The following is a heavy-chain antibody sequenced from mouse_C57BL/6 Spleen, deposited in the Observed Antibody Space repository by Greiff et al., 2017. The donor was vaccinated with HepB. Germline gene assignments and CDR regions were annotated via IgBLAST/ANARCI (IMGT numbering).Heavy chain of an antibody. CDR1: GFTFSDYG. D-gene: IGHD1-1*01. CDR3: ARDFGSSLYYAMDY. V-gene: IGHV5-17*01. CDR2: ISSGSSTI. J-gene: IGHJ4*01. Sequence: DVKLVESGGGLVKPGGSLKLSCAASGFTFSDYGMHWVRQAPEKGLEWVAYISSGSSTIYYADTVKGRFTISRDNAKNTLFLQMTSLRSEDTAMYYCARDFGSSLYYAMDYWGQGTSVTVSS.